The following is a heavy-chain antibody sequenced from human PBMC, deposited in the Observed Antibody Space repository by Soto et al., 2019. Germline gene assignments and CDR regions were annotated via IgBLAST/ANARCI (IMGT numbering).Heavy chain of an antibody. CDR3: VRDGTKTLRDGFDP. J-gene: IGHJ5*02. V-gene: IGHV4-4*07. CDR1: VASIRGFY. Sequence: LSLTCTVSVASIRGFYWSWIRKSAGKGLEWIGRIYATGTTDYNPSLKSRVMMSVDTSKKQFSLKLRSVTAADTAVYYCVRDGTKTLRDGFDPWVQGISVTVSS. D-gene: IGHD1-1*01. CDR2: IYATGTT.